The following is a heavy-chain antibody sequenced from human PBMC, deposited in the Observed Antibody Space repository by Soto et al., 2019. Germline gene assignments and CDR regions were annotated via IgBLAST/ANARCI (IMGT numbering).Heavy chain of an antibody. D-gene: IGHD6-25*01. Sequence: EVQLLESGGGLVQPGGSLRLSCAASGFTFSSYAMSWVRQAPGKGLDWISAINDGGTSTYYADSVEGRLTISRDNSKNTLYLQVNSLRADDTAVYYCAKGSGPHRPYYFDYWGQGTLVTVSS. CDR2: INDGGTST. V-gene: IGHV3-23*01. CDR1: GFTFSSYA. J-gene: IGHJ4*02. CDR3: AKGSGPHRPYYFDY.